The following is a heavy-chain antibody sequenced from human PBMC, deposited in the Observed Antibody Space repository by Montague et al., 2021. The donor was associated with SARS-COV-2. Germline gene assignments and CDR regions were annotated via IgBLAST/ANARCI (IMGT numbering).Heavy chain of an antibody. Sequence: SETLSLTCTVSGGSISSYYWCWIRQPPGKGLEWIGNIYYSGSTNYNPSLKSRVTISVDTAKNQFSLKLSSVTAADTAVYYCAREVRYYYDSSSPGAFDIWGQGTMVTVSS. J-gene: IGHJ3*02. V-gene: IGHV4-59*01. D-gene: IGHD3-22*01. CDR2: IYYSGST. CDR1: GGSISSYY. CDR3: AREVRYYYDSSSPGAFDI.